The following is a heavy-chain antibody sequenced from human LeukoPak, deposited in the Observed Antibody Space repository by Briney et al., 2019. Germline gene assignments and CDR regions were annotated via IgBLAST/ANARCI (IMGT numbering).Heavy chain of an antibody. CDR1: GFSFSNYW. CDR2: IKQDGSEK. CDR3: ARSLWPEDY. J-gene: IGHJ4*02. D-gene: IGHD2-21*01. Sequence: GSLRLSCAASGFSFSNYWMSWVRQAPGKGLEWVANIKQDGSEKNYVDSVAGRFTISRDNAETSLYLQMNSLRVEDTAVYYCARSLWPEDYWGQGTLVTVS. V-gene: IGHV3-7*01.